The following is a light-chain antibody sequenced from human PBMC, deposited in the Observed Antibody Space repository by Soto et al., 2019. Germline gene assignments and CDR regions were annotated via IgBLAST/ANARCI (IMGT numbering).Light chain of an antibody. CDR2: KAS. V-gene: IGKV1-5*03. J-gene: IGKJ4*01. CDR3: EYYGSSIA. Sequence: DIQMTQTPSTLSASVGHRVTITCRTSETISSWLAWYQQKQGKAPKLLIYKASTLKSGVPSRFSGSGSGTDFTLTFSRLEPEDFAVYYCEYYGSSIAFGGGTKVDIK. CDR1: ETISSW.